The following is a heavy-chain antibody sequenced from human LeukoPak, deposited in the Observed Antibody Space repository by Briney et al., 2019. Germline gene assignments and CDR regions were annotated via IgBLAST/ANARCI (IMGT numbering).Heavy chain of an antibody. V-gene: IGHV1-2*02. D-gene: IGHD3-10*01. Sequence: ASVKVSCKTSGYTFTGYYLHWVRQAPGQGLEWMGWINPNSGATNCAQKFQGRVTMTRDTSISTAYMELSRLRSDDTAVYYCARDLLWSYYYYYMDVWGKGTTVTVSS. CDR3: ARDLLWSYYYYYMDV. CDR1: GYTFTGYY. CDR2: INPNSGAT. J-gene: IGHJ6*03.